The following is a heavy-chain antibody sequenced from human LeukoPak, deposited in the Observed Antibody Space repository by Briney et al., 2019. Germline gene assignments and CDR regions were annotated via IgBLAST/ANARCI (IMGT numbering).Heavy chain of an antibody. V-gene: IGHV4-34*01. Sequence: SETLSLTCAVYGGSFSGYYWSWIRQPPGKGLEWIGEINHSGSTNYNPSLKSRVTISVDTSKNQFSLKLSSVTAADTAVYYCARCDRDIVVVPAAMRGRWFDPWGQGTLVTVSS. CDR2: INHSGST. J-gene: IGHJ5*02. CDR3: ARCDRDIVVVPAAMRGRWFDP. CDR1: GGSFSGYY. D-gene: IGHD2-2*01.